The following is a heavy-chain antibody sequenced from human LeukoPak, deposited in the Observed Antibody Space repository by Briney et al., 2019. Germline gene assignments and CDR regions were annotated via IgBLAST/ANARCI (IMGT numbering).Heavy chain of an antibody. CDR1: GYTFTGYY. D-gene: IGHD1-1*01. J-gene: IGHJ5*02. CDR2: INPNSGGT. Sequence: ASVKVSCKASGYTFTGYYMHWVRQAPGQGLEWMGWINPNSGGTNYAQKFQGRVTMTRDMSTSTVYMELSSLRSEDTAVYYCAREPRTDDSGLIDPWGQGTLVTVSS. CDR3: AREPRTDDSGLIDP. V-gene: IGHV1-2*02.